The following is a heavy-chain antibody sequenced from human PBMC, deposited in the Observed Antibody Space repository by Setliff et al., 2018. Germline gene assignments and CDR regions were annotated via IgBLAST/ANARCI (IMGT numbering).Heavy chain of an antibody. D-gene: IGHD4-17*01. CDR1: GFTFSSCA. J-gene: IGHJ4*02. CDR3: ARLRKDYGDYYYFDY. CDR2: ISGSGGST. Sequence: PGGSLRLSCAASGFTFSSCAMSWVRQAPGKGLEWVSAISGSGGSTYYADSVKGRFTISRDNSKNTLYLQMNSLRAEDTAVYYCARLRKDYGDYYYFDYWGQGTLVTVSS. V-gene: IGHV3-23*01.